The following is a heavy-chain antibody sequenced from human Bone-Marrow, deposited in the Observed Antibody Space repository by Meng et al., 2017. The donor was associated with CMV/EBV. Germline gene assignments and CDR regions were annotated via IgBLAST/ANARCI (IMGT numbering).Heavy chain of an antibody. J-gene: IGHJ4*02. CDR3: ATGGEMATITGPFDY. Sequence: SVKVSCKASGGTFSSHTMSWVRQAPGQGLEWMGSTIPGLGTTNYAQKFQGRVTMTADKSTSTANMELSSLRSEDTAVYYCATGGEMATITGPFDYWGQGTLVTVSS. CDR1: GGTFSSHT. V-gene: IGHV1-69*08. CDR2: TIPGLGTT. D-gene: IGHD5-24*01.